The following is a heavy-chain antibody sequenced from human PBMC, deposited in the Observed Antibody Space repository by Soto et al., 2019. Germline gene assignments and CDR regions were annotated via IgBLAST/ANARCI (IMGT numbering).Heavy chain of an antibody. V-gene: IGHV4-59*01. CDR3: ASANRNFDAFDI. Sequence: SETLSLTCTVSGGSISSYYWSWIRQPPGKGLEWIGYIYYSGSTNYNPSLKSRVTISVDTSKNQFSLKLSSVTAADTAVYYCASANRNFDAFDIWGQGTMVTVSS. D-gene: IGHD1-7*01. J-gene: IGHJ3*02. CDR2: IYYSGST. CDR1: GGSISSYY.